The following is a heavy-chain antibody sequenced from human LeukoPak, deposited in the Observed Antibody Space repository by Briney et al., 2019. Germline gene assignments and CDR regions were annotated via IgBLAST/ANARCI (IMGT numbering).Heavy chain of an antibody. CDR1: GGTFSSYA. J-gene: IGHJ4*02. CDR2: IIPILGIA. V-gene: IGHV1-69*04. CDR3: ARDTGITIFGVAFP. Sequence: SVKVSCKASGGTFSSYATSWVRQAPGQGLEWMGRIIPILGIANYAQKFQGRVTITADKSTSTAYMELSSLRSEDTAVYYCARDTGITIFGVAFPWGQGTLVTVSS. D-gene: IGHD3-3*01.